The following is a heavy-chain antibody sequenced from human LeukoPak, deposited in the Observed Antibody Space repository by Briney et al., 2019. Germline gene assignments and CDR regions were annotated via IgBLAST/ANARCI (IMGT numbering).Heavy chain of an antibody. J-gene: IGHJ6*03. CDR1: GYTFTGYY. Sequence: GASVKVSCKASGYTFTGYYMHWVRQAPGQGLEWMGWINPNSGGTNYAQKFQGRVTMTRNTSISTAYMELSSLRSEDTAVYYCARGQRTMLRGVIVFYYYYYMDVWGKGTTVTISS. CDR2: INPNSGGT. D-gene: IGHD3-10*01. V-gene: IGHV1-2*02. CDR3: ARGQRTMLRGVIVFYYYYYMDV.